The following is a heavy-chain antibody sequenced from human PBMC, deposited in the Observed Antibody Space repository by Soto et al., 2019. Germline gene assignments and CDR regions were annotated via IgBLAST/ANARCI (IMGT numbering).Heavy chain of an antibody. V-gene: IGHV1-69*08. CDR2: IIPILSIA. J-gene: IGHJ4*02. CDR3: ARDPCSSPSCYVYY. D-gene: IGHD2-2*01. Sequence: QVQLVQSGAEVKKPGSSVKVSCKASGGTFSSYTISWVLQAPGQGLEWMGRIIPILSIANYAQKFQGRVTITADKPKTTAYMELSSLRSEDTAVYYCARDPCSSPSCYVYYWGQGTLVTVSS. CDR1: GGTFSSYT.